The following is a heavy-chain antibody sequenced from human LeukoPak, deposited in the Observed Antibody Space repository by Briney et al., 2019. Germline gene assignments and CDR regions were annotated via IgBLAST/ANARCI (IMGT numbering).Heavy chain of an antibody. CDR1: GFTFSSYE. Sequence: GGSLRLSCAASGFTFSSYEMNWVRQAPGKGLEWVSSISTSGRFIYYADFVKGRFTISRDNAKNSLYLQMNSLRADDTAVYYCASPDTIMYGRDGAFDIWGHGTMVTVSS. V-gene: IGHV3-48*03. CDR2: ISTSGRFI. D-gene: IGHD5-24*01. J-gene: IGHJ3*02. CDR3: ASPDTIMYGRDGAFDI.